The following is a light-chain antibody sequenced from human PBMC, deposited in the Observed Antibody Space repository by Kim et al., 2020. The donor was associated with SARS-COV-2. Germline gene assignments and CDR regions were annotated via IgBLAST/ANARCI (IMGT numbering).Light chain of an antibody. J-gene: IGLJ1*01. Sequence: SYELTQPPSVSGSPGQTASITCSGDKLGDKYACWYQQKPGQSPVLVIYQDSKRPSGIPERFSGSNSGNTATLTISGTQAMDEADYYCQAWDSSTAPYVFGTGTKVTVL. V-gene: IGLV3-1*01. CDR2: QDS. CDR1: KLGDKY. CDR3: QAWDSSTAPYV.